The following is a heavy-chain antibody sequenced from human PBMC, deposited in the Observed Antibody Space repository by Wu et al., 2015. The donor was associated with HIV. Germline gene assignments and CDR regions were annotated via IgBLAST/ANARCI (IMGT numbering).Heavy chain of an antibody. Sequence: QVQLVQSGAEVKKPGPSVKVSCKASGGTFSSYAISWVRQAPGQGLEWMGGIIPIFGTANYAQKFQGRVTITADESTSTAYMELSSLRSEDTAVYYCARDRHYYGSGSYYGMDYWGQGTLVTVSS. D-gene: IGHD3-10*01. CDR3: ARDRHYYGSGSYYGMDY. CDR2: IIPIFGTA. CDR1: GGTFSSYA. V-gene: IGHV1-69*12. J-gene: IGHJ4*02.